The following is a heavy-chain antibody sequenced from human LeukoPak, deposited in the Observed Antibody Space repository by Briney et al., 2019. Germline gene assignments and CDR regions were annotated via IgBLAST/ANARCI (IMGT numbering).Heavy chain of an antibody. D-gene: IGHD2-2*01. V-gene: IGHV3-23*01. Sequence: GGSLRLSCAASGLTSSSYAMSWVRQAPGKGLDWVSGISGSGVGTYYADSVKGRFTISRDNSKNTLYLQMNSLRAEDTAVYYCARDGPIVVPAAPEHAFDIWGQGTMVTVSS. CDR3: ARDGPIVVPAAPEHAFDI. J-gene: IGHJ3*02. CDR2: ISGSGVGT. CDR1: GLTSSSYA.